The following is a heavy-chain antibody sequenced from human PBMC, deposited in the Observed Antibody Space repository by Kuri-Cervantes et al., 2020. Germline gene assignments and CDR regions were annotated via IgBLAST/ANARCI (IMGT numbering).Heavy chain of an antibody. V-gene: IGHV7-4-1*01. D-gene: IGHD6-6*01. Sequence: ASVKVSCKASGYTFTSYPMNWVRQAPGQGLEWMGWINTNTGNPTYAQGFTGRFVFSLDTSVSTAYLQICSLKAEDTAVYYCARADSSSYYYYMDVWGKGTMVTVSS. CDR3: ARADSSSYYYYMDV. J-gene: IGHJ6*03. CDR1: GYTFTSYP. CDR2: INTNTGNP.